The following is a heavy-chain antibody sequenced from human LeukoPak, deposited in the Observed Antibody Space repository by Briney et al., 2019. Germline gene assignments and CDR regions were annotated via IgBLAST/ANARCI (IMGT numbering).Heavy chain of an antibody. V-gene: IGHV3-23*01. CDR1: GFTFSSYA. CDR3: AKDIHGDYWGLDY. CDR2: IINSGATT. Sequence: GGSLRLSCAASGFTFSSYAMTWVRQAPGKGLEWVSTIINSGATTYYADSVKGRFTISRDNSKNTLDLQMNSLRAEDTAAYYCAKDIHGDYWGLDYWGQGTLVTVSS. D-gene: IGHD4-17*01. J-gene: IGHJ4*02.